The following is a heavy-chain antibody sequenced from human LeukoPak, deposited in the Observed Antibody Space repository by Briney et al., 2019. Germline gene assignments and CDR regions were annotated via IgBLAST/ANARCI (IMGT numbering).Heavy chain of an antibody. D-gene: IGHD3-22*01. CDR3: AKASGYYDSSGYGGDY. J-gene: IGHJ4*02. Sequence: GGSLRLSCAASGFTFSSYGMSWVRQAPGKGLEWVSAISGSGGSTYYADSVKGRFTISRDNSKNTLYLQMNSLRAEDTAVYHCAKASGYYDSSGYGGDYWGQGTLVTVSS. CDR1: GFTFSSYG. CDR2: ISGSGGST. V-gene: IGHV3-23*01.